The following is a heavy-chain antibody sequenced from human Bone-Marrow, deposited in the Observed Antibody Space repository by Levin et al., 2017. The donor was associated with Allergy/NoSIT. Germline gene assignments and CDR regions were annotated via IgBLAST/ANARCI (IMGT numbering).Heavy chain of an antibody. V-gene: IGHV3-23*01. D-gene: IGHD3-22*01. CDR2: FSGSGDTT. Sequence: GGSLRLSCAASGFNFNNYAMSWVRQAPGKGLEWVSAFSGSGDTTYYADSVKGRFSISRDNSKNTLYLQMNSLRAEDTALYYCAKVYDSSGYYYVHAFDIWGQGTMVTVSS. CDR1: GFNFNNYA. J-gene: IGHJ3*02. CDR3: AKVYDSSGYYYVHAFDI.